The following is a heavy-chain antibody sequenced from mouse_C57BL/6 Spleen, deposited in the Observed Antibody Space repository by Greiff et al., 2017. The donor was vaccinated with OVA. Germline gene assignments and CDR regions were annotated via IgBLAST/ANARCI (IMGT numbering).Heavy chain of an antibody. CDR1: GFSLSTSGMG. Sequence: QVTLKVCGPGILQSSQTLSLTCSFSGFSLSTSGMGVSWIRQPSGKGLEWLAHIYWDDDKRYNPSLKSRLTISKDTSRNQVFLKITSVDTADTATYYCARREGDYGSSYDYFDDWGQGTTLTVSS. V-gene: IGHV8-12*01. CDR2: IYWDDDK. J-gene: IGHJ2*01. CDR3: ARREGDYGSSYDYFDD. D-gene: IGHD1-1*01.